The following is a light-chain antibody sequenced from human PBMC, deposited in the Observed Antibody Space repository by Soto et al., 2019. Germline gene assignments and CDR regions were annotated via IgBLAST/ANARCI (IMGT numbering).Light chain of an antibody. Sequence: EIVMTQSPATLSLSPGERATLSCRASQSVNSNLAWYRPKPGQAPRLLIYGASHRATGIPARFSGSGSGTEFTLTISSLQSEDCAVYYFQHYNKWFTCGGGTKAEIK. J-gene: IGKJ4*01. V-gene: IGKV3-15*01. CDR3: QHYNKWFT. CDR2: GAS. CDR1: QSVNSN.